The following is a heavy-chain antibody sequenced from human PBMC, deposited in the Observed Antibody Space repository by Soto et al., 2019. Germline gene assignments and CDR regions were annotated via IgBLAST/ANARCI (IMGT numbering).Heavy chain of an antibody. CDR3: ARDSVYFGSSSTRTYYYYGMDV. D-gene: IGHD6-13*01. CDR2: ISAYNGNT. Sequence: ASVKVSCKASGYTFTSYGISWVRQAPGQGLEWMGWISAYNGNTNYAQKLQGRVTMTTDTSTGTAYMELRSLRSDDTAVYYCARDSVYFGSSSTRTYYYYGMDVWGQ. CDR1: GYTFTSYG. J-gene: IGHJ6*02. V-gene: IGHV1-18*01.